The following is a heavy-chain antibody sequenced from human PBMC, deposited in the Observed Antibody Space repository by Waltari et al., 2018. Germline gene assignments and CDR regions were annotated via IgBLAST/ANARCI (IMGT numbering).Heavy chain of an antibody. V-gene: IGHV1-24*01. CDR3: ATAPRAAAGRNTFDY. J-gene: IGHJ4*02. D-gene: IGHD6-13*01. CDR2: FDPEDGET. Sequence: KVSGYTLTELSMHWVRQAPGKGLEWMGGFDPEDGETIYAQKFQGRVTMTEDTSTDTAYMELSSLRSEDTAVYYCATAPRAAAGRNTFDYWGQGTLVTVSS. CDR1: GYTLTELS.